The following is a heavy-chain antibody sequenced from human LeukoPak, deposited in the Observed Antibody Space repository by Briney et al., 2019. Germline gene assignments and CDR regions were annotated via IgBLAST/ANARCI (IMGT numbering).Heavy chain of an antibody. V-gene: IGHV3-21*01. CDR3: ARNFDS. CDR2: ITRSGSNL. J-gene: IGHJ4*02. CDR1: GFTFTSSD. Sequence: GGSLRLSCVASGFTFTSSDFNWIRQAPGKGLEWLSTITRSGSNLYYADSVKGRFTTSRDDAKDSVYLQMESLRVEDTAIYYCARNFDSRGQGTLVTVSS.